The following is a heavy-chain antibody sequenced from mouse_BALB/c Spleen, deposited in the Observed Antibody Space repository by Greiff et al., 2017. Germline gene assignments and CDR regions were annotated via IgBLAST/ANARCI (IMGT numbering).Heavy chain of an antibody. CDR3: ARDLGLFAY. J-gene: IGHJ3*01. CDR1: GFSLTSYG. D-gene: IGHD4-1*01. V-gene: IGHV2-9*02. Sequence: VKLVESGPGLVAPSQSLSITCTVSGFSLTSYGVHWVRQPPGKGLEWLGVIWAGGSTNYSSALMSRLSISKDNSKSQVFLKMNSLQTDDTAMYYCARDLGLFAYWGQGTLVTVSA. CDR2: IWAGGST.